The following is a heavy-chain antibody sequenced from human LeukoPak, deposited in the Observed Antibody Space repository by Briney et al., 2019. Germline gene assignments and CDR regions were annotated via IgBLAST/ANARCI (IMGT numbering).Heavy chain of an antibody. D-gene: IGHD3-9*01. CDR3: ARRLLTGYYEF. V-gene: IGHV3-66*01. J-gene: IGHJ4*02. CDR1: GFTVSSTY. Sequence: GGSLRLSCAASGFTVSSTYMSWVRQAPGKGLEWVSVFYSGDTTYYANSVKGRFTISRDSSKNMLYLQMNSLRAEDTAVYYCARRLLTGYYEFWGQGALVTVSS. CDR2: FYSGDTT.